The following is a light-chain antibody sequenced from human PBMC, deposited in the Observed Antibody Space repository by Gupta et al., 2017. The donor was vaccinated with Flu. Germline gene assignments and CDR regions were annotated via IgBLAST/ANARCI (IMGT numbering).Light chain of an antibody. CDR2: EAS. Sequence: PSPLSASGESGVTISSRTNRDSSEYLAWYQQKPGKAPRLLIYEASNREDGIPARFRGSGSGTEFTLTISSLEPDDFATFYCQQYGTPQYTFGPGTRVEI. V-gene: IGKV1-5*03. J-gene: IGKJ2*01. CDR1: RDSSEY. CDR3: QQYGTPQYT.